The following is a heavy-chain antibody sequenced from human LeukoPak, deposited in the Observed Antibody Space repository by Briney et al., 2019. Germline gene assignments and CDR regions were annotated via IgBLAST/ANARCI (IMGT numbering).Heavy chain of an antibody. CDR3: ARSHYYDSSGSQNNWFDP. J-gene: IGHJ5*02. CDR1: GGSFSGYY. V-gene: IGHV4-34*01. D-gene: IGHD3-22*01. CDR2: INHSGST. Sequence: SETLSLTCAVYGGSFSGYYWSWIRQPPGKGLEWIGEINHSGSTNYNPSLKSRVTISVDMSKNQFSLKLSSVTAADTAVYYCARSHYYDSSGSQNNWFDPWGQGTLVTVSS.